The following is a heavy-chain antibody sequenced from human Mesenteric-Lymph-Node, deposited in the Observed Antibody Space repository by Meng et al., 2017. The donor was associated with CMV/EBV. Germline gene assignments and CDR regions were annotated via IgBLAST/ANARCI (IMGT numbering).Heavy chain of an antibody. V-gene: IGHV1-69*05. D-gene: IGHD3-3*01. J-gene: IGHJ6*02. CDR1: GGTFSSYA. CDR2: IIPIFGTA. CDR3: ARGSRTIFGVVIYYYYGMDV. Sequence: SVKVSCKASGGTFSSYAISWVRQAPGQGLEWMGGIIPIFGTANYAQKFQGRVTITRNTSISTAYMELSSLRSEDTAVYYCARGSRTIFGVVIYYYYGMDVWGQGTTVTVSS.